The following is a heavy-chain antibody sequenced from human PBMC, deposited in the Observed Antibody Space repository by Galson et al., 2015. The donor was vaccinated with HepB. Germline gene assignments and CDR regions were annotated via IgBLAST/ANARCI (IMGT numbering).Heavy chain of an antibody. CDR1: DGSFSGYY. CDR2: INHRGDT. Sequence: ETLSLTCAIYDGSFSGYYWNWIRQPPGKGLEWIGEINHRGDTNYNPSLKSRVTILIDTSKNQFSLELTRLRPDDTATYYCARGSRPIWTGHSEFEFWGQGTLIAVSS. CDR3: ARGSRPIWTGHSEFEF. V-gene: IGHV4-34*01. D-gene: IGHD3/OR15-3a*01. J-gene: IGHJ4*02.